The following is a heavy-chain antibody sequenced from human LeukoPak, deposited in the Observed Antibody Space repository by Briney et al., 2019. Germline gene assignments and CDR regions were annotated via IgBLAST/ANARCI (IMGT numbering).Heavy chain of an antibody. J-gene: IGHJ6*02. V-gene: IGHV3-23*01. CDR2: ISGSGGST. CDR1: GFTFSSYA. CDR3: AKDPPPRDYYYGMDV. Sequence: GGSLRLSCAASGFTFSSYAMSWVRQAPGKGLEWVSAISGSGGSTYYADSVKGRFTSSRDNSKNTLYLQMNSLRAEDTAVYYCAKDPPPRDYYYGMDVWGQGTTVTVSS.